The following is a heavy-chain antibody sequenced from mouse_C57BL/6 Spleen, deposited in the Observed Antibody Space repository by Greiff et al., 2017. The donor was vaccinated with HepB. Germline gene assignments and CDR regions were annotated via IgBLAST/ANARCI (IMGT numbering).Heavy chain of an antibody. V-gene: IGHV5-17*01. CDR2: ISSGSSTI. Sequence: EVMLVESGGGLVKPGGSLKLSCAASGFTFSDYGMHWVRQAPEKGLEWVAYISSGSSTIYYADTVKGRFTISRDNAKNTLFLQMTSLRSEGTAMYYCARTGSYYYAMDYWGQGTSVTVSS. CDR1: GFTFSDYG. J-gene: IGHJ4*01. D-gene: IGHD4-1*01. CDR3: ARTGSYYYAMDY.